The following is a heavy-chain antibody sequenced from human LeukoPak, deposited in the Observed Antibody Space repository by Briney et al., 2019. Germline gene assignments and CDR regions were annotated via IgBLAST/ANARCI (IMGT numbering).Heavy chain of an antibody. V-gene: IGHV3-48*01. CDR3: ARPYSSSSNNWFDP. CDR2: VSNTGLTT. CDR1: GFTFSSYS. D-gene: IGHD6-13*01. J-gene: IGHJ5*02. Sequence: GGSLRLSCAASGFTFSSYSMNWVRQAPGKGLEWVSGVSNTGLTTYYIDSVKGRFTISRDSSKNTLYLQLDSLRTEDTAVYYCARPYSSSSNNWFDPWGQGTLVTVSS.